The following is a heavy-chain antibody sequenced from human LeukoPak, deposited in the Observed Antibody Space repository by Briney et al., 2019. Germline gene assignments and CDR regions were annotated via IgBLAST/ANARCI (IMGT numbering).Heavy chain of an antibody. CDR1: GDSVSSGSHY. CDR2: IYYSGST. J-gene: IGHJ4*02. D-gene: IGHD4-17*01. Sequence: PSETLSLTCSVSGDSVSSGSHYWNWIRQPPGKGLEWIGYIYYSGSTDYNPSLKSRVTISVDTSKNQFSLKLRSVTAADTAVYYCARAKGDDYGFDYWGQGTLVTVSS. V-gene: IGHV4-61*01. CDR3: ARAKGDDYGFDY.